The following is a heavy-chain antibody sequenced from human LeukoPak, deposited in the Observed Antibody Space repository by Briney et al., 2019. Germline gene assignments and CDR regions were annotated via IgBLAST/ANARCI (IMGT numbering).Heavy chain of an antibody. CDR2: IYHSGST. J-gene: IGHJ5*02. CDR3: ARTSTAWFDP. V-gene: IGHV4-38-2*02. CDR1: GYSISSGYY. Sequence: SETLSLTCTVSGYSISSGYYWVWIRQPPGKGLEWIGSIYHSGSTYYNPSLKSRVTVSVDTSKNQFSLKLSSVTAADTAVYYCARTSTAWFDPWGQGTLVTVSS. D-gene: IGHD2-2*01.